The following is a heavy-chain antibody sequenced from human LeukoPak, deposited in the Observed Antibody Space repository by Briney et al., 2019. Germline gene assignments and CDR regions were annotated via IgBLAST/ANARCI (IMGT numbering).Heavy chain of an antibody. J-gene: IGHJ4*02. CDR2: ISNSGST. CDR3: ARHPKQYQLLLGFFDY. Sequence: SETLSLTCTVSGGSISSSSSYWGWIRQPPGKGLEWIGSISNSGSTYYNPSLKSRVTISVDTSKNQFSLKLSSVTAADTAVYCCARHPKQYQLLLGFFDYWGQGTLVTVSS. CDR1: GGSISSSSSY. V-gene: IGHV4-39*01. D-gene: IGHD2-2*01.